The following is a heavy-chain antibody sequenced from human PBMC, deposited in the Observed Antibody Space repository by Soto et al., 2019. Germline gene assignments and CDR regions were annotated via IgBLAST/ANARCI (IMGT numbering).Heavy chain of an antibody. V-gene: IGHV5-10-1*03. CDR1: GYSFTSHW. CDR2: IDPTDSYT. Sequence: EVQLVQSGAELKKPGESLRISCKGSGYSFTSHWISWVRQMTGKGLEWIGRIDPTDSYTVSSPSFKGQDTFSLDKSINTAYLQWSSLKASDTALYYGARLVFGIRPNCCSRGYLHLWGCGTVVTVSS. J-gene: IGHJ2*01. D-gene: IGHD3-3*02. CDR3: ARLVFGIRPNCCSRGYLHL.